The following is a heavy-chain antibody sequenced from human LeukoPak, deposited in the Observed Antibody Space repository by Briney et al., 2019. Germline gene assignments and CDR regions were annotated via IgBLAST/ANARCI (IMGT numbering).Heavy chain of an antibody. J-gene: IGHJ6*02. V-gene: IGHV4-39*01. CDR3: ARVDITMVRGGGGGMDV. CDR2: IYYIWST. CDR1: GGSISSSSYY. Sequence: SETLSLTCTVSGGSISSSSYYWGWIRQPPGKGLEWIGSIYYIWSTYYNPSLKSRDTISVDTSRNQFSLKLSSVTAADTAVYYCARVDITMVRGGGGGMDVWGQGTTVTVSS. D-gene: IGHD3-10*01.